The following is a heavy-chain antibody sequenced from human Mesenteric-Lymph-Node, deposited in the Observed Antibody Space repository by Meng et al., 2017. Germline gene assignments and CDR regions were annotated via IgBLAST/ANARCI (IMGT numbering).Heavy chain of an antibody. J-gene: IGHJ6*02. CDR1: GGSISSYY. Sequence: GSLRLSCTVSGGSISSYYWSWIRQPPGKGLEWIGYIYYSGSTNYNPSLKSRVTISVDTSKNQFSLKLSSVTAADTAVYYCATTHGGPYYYYYGMDVWGQGTTVTVSS. V-gene: IGHV4-59*01. CDR2: IYYSGST. D-gene: IGHD4-23*01. CDR3: ATTHGGPYYYYYGMDV.